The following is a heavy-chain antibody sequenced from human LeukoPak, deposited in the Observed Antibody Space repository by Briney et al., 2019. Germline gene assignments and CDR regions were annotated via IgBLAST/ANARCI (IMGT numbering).Heavy chain of an antibody. V-gene: IGHV1-8*01. Sequence: GASVKVSCKASGYTFTSYDINWVRQATGQGLEWMGWMNPNSGNTGYAQKFQGRVTMTRNTSISTAYMELSSLRSEVTAVYYCARNPANDYGGNDQDYWGQGTLVTVSS. CDR3: ARNPANDYGGNDQDY. CDR2: MNPNSGNT. D-gene: IGHD4-23*01. J-gene: IGHJ4*02. CDR1: GYTFTSYD.